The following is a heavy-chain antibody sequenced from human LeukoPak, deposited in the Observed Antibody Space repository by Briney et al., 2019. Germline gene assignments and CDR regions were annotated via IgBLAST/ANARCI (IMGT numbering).Heavy chain of an antibody. D-gene: IGHD6-13*01. Sequence: ASVKVSCKASGYTFTDYYIHWMRQAPGQGLEWIGWINPNSGGTKNAQRFQGSVTMARDTSIRTAYMEVSGLTYDDTAVFYCARFYSSTWQFDYWGQGTLVTVSS. CDR3: ARFYSSTWQFDY. J-gene: IGHJ4*02. CDR1: GYTFTDYY. V-gene: IGHV1-2*02. CDR2: INPNSGGT.